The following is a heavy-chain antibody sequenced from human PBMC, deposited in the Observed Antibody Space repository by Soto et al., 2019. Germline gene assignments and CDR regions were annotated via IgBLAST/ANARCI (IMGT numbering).Heavy chain of an antibody. CDR3: SADHPHFSIGWPV. V-gene: IGHV1-58*02. CDR1: GFDFASFG. Sequence: SVKVSCKASGFDFASFGIQWVRQTLGQRPEWIGWVVVANGATNYAQEFQGRVIISRDMSTNTAYIDLSNLRSEDTAVYFCSADHPHFSIGWPVWGQRTTVTVPS. J-gene: IGHJ6*02. CDR2: VVVANGAT. D-gene: IGHD3-3*02.